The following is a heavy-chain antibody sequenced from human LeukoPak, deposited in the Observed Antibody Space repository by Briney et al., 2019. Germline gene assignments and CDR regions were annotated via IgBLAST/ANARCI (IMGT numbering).Heavy chain of an antibody. CDR3: TREAAAGIDY. D-gene: IGHD6-13*01. Sequence: PGGSLRLSCAASRFTFSTYWMSWVRQAPGKGLEWVANIKQDGSEKYYLDPVKGRFTIARDNAKNSLYLQMNSLRAEDTAVYFCTREAAAGIDYWGQGTLVTVPS. J-gene: IGHJ4*02. CDR1: RFTFSTYW. V-gene: IGHV3-7*01. CDR2: IKQDGSEK.